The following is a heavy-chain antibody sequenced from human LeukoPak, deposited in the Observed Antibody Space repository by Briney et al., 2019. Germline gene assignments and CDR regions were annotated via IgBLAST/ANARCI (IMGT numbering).Heavy chain of an antibody. Sequence: PGGSLRLSCVASGFTFDEYAMHWVRQIPGKGLEWDIGISGDSNRIDYADSVKGRFTISRDNAKNSVYLQMNSLRAEDTALYYCAKDRAIFVHYFDGWGQGTLVTVSS. V-gene: IGHV3-9*01. J-gene: IGHJ4*02. CDR3: AKDRAIFVHYFDG. CDR2: ISGDSNRI. CDR1: GFTFDEYA.